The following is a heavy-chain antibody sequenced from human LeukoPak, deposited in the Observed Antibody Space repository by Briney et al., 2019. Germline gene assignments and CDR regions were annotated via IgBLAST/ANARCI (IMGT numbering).Heavy chain of an antibody. CDR2: IKQDGSEK. Sequence: GGSRGLSWAAPGLTFSSYAMSWVRQAPGKGLEWVATIKQDGSEKYYVDSVKGRFTISRDNAKNSLYLQMNSLRAEDTAVYYCAREGRYCSGGSCYPIDYWGQGTLVTVSS. CDR1: GLTFSSYA. D-gene: IGHD2-15*01. CDR3: AREGRYCSGGSCYPIDY. J-gene: IGHJ4*02. V-gene: IGHV3-7*01.